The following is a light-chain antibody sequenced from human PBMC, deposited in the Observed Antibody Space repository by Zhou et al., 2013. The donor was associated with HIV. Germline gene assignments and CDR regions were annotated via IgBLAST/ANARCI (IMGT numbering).Light chain of an antibody. CDR3: QQYNNWPPWT. Sequence: EIVLTQSPGTLSLSPGERATLSCRASQSVSSGFLVWYQQKPGQAPRLLMYGTSNRAAGIPDRFSGSGSGTEFTLTISSLQSEDFAVYYCQQYNNWPPWTFGQGTKVEIK. CDR2: GTS. J-gene: IGKJ1*01. CDR1: QSVSSG. V-gene: IGKV3D-15*01.